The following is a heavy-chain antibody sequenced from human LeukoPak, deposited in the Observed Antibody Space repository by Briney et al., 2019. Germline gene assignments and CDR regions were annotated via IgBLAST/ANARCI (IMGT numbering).Heavy chain of an antibody. J-gene: IGHJ4*02. CDR1: GGSISSSSYY. CDR2: IYYSGST. V-gene: IGHV4-39*07. CDR3: ARVAWDYGGNSWYYFDY. D-gene: IGHD4-23*01. Sequence: SETLSLTCTVSGGSISSSSYYWGWIRQPPGKGLEWIGSIYYSGSTYYNPSLKSRVTISVDTSKNQFSLKLSSVTAADTAVYYCARVAWDYGGNSWYYFDYWGQGTLVTVSS.